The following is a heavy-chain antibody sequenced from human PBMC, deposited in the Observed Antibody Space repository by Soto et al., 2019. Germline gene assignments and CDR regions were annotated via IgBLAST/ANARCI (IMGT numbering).Heavy chain of an antibody. CDR3: AGRIAVAGNYRYFDL. CDR1: GGSFSGYY. V-gene: IGHV4-34*02. Sequence: QVQLQQRGAGLLKPSETLSLTCAVYGGSFSGYYWRWIRQLPGKGLEWIGEIINGGSTNYNPSLKSLFTVSVDTSENLPYLRLSSVTAADTAVYCSAGRIAVAGNYRYFDLWGRGTLVTVSS. J-gene: IGHJ2*01. CDR2: IINGGST. D-gene: IGHD6-19*01.